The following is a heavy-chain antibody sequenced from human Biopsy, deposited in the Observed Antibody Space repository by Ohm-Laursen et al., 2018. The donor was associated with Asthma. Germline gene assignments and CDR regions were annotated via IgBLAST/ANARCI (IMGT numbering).Heavy chain of an antibody. CDR1: GGSISSGAYY. J-gene: IGHJ4*02. V-gene: IGHV4-30-4*01. CDR2: IYYIGST. CDR3: ARRWGVRRYFDY. Sequence: SQTLSLTCTVSGGSISSGAYYWSWVRQPPGKGLEWIGYIYYIGSTYYNPSLKSRVAISLDTSKNQFSLKLSSVTAADTAVYFGARRWGVRRYFDYWGQGTLVTVSS. D-gene: IGHD3-10*01.